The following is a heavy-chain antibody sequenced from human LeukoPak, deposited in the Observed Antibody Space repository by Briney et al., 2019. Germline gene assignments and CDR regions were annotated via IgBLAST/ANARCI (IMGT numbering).Heavy chain of an antibody. CDR1: GYTFTGYY. J-gene: IGHJ4*02. Sequence: GASVKVSCKASGYTFTGYYMHWVRQAPGQGLEWMGRINPNSGGTNYAQKFQGRVTLTRDTSTSTLYMELSSLRSEDTAIYYCAREWGPGSSWYFDFWGQGTLVTVSS. D-gene: IGHD3-10*01. CDR3: AREWGPGSSWYFDF. V-gene: IGHV1-2*06. CDR2: INPNSGGT.